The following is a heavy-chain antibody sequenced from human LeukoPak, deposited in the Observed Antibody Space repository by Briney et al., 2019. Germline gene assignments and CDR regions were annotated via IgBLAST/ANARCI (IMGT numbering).Heavy chain of an antibody. CDR1: GFTVSSNY. Sequence: GGSLRLSCAASGFTVSSNYMSWVRQPPAKGLEWVSVIYSGGSTYYADSVKGRFTISRDNSKNTLYLQMNSLRAEDTAVYYCARRDVGATLQGYFDYWGQGTLVTVSS. CDR2: IYSGGST. D-gene: IGHD1-26*01. V-gene: IGHV3-53*01. J-gene: IGHJ4*02. CDR3: ARRDVGATLQGYFDY.